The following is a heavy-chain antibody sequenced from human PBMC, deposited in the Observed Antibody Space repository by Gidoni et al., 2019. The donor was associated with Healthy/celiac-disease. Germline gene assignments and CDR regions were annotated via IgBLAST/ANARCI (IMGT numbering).Heavy chain of an antibody. J-gene: IGHJ5*02. D-gene: IGHD6-13*01. CDR1: GYTFRGYY. CDR2: INHNSGDT. CDR3: AREAAAGRNFYNWCDP. V-gene: IGHV1-2*06. Sequence: QVQLVQSGAEVKKPGASVKVSCKASGYTFRGYYIHGVRQAPGQGLEWMGRINHNSGDTNEEQKCQGRVTMTREPSISTAYMELSRLRSDDTAVYYCAREAAAGRNFYNWCDPWGQGTLVTVSS.